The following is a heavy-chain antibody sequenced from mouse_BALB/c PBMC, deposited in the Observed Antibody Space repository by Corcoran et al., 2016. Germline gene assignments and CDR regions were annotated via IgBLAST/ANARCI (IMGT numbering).Heavy chain of an antibody. V-gene: IGHV1-39*01. J-gene: IGHJ3*01. CDR1: GYSFTDYI. CDR3: AKSYDYEGWFAY. D-gene: IGHD2-4*01. Sequence: EIQLQQTGPELVKPGASVKISCKDSGYSFTDYIMLWVKQSHGKSLEWIGNINPYYGSTSYNLKFKGKATLTVDKSSSTAYMQLNSLTSEDSAVYYCAKSYDYEGWFAYWGQGTLVTVSA. CDR2: INPYYGST.